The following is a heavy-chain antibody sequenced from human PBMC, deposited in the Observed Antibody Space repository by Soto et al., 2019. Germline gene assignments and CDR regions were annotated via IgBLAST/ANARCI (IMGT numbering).Heavy chain of an antibody. J-gene: IGHJ4*02. Sequence: EVQLVESGGGLVQPGGSLRLSCAASGFTFSNYWMHWVRQVPGKGLLWVSRINSDGISTNYADSVKGRFTISRDNAKNTLYLQMNSLRAEDTAVYYCASGIQLWLRRINNGYSGWGQGTLVTVSS. D-gene: IGHD5-18*01. CDR1: GFTFSNYW. V-gene: IGHV3-74*01. CDR2: INSDGIST. CDR3: ASGIQLWLRRINNGYSG.